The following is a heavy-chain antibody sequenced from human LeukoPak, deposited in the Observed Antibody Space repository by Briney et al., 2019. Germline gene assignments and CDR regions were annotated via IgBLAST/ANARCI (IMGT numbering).Heavy chain of an antibody. CDR3: ARDGVAKSLDY. D-gene: IGHD2-15*01. CDR2: ISSGGATM. V-gene: IGHV3-48*03. CDR1: GFTFSRYE. J-gene: IGHJ4*02. Sequence: GGSLRLSCAASGFTFSRYEMNWVRQAPGKGLEWVSYISSGGATMYYADSVRGRFTISRDNAKNSLYLQMNSLRAEDTAVYYCARDGVAKSLDYWGQGTLVTVSS.